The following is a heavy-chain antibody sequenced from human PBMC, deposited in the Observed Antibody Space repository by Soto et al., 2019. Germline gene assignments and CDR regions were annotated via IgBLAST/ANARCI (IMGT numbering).Heavy chain of an antibody. J-gene: IGHJ4*02. CDR1: VFSFVNYW. D-gene: IGHD3-3*01. V-gene: IGHV3-7*03. Sequence: PGWSLRLSCALSVFSFVNYWMSWVRQAPGKGLEWLASIKEDGSERYYLDSVKGRFTISRDNAKDSLSLQMNSLRGEDTAFYYCARDVGPVTIFGEALSGYFDFWGQGTLVTVSS. CDR3: ARDVGPVTIFGEALSGYFDF. CDR2: IKEDGSER.